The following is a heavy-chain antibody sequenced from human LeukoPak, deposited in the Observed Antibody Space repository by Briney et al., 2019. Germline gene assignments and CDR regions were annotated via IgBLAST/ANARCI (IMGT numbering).Heavy chain of an antibody. CDR3: ARHTYGYDLYYFDY. J-gene: IGHJ4*02. D-gene: IGHD5-18*01. Sequence: SETLSLTCTVSGGSISSYYWSWIRQPPGKGLEWIGYIYYSGSTNYNPSLKSRVTISVDTSKNQMSLRVNSVTAADTAVYYCARHTYGYDLYYFDYWGQGTLVTVSS. V-gene: IGHV4-59*08. CDR1: GGSISSYY. CDR2: IYYSGST.